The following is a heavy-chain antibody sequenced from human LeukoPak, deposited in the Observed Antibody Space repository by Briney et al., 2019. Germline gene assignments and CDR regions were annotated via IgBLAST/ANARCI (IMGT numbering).Heavy chain of an antibody. CDR3: AMCLSGYYLGFDY. Sequence: SETLSLTCTVSGGSISSGSYYWSWIRQPAGKGLEWIGRVYSSGSTNYNPSLKSRVSISVDTSKNQFSLRLSSVTAADTAVYYCAMCLSGYYLGFDYWGQGTLVTVSS. CDR1: GGSISSGSYY. CDR2: VYSSGST. J-gene: IGHJ4*02. V-gene: IGHV4-61*02. D-gene: IGHD3-3*01.